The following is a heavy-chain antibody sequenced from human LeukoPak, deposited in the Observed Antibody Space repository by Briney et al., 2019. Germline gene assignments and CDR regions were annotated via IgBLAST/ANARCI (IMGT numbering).Heavy chain of an antibody. CDR1: GFTLSNFW. J-gene: IGHJ4*02. V-gene: IGHV3-7*03. CDR2: IKQDGSEK. D-gene: IGHD3-3*01. CDR3: AREYYDFWSGYYRGDYFDY. Sequence: GGSLRLSCAASGFTLSNFWMSWVRQAPGKGLEWVANIKQDGSEKYYVDSVKGRFTVSRDNAKNSLYLQMNSLRAEDTAVYYCAREYYDFWSGYYRGDYFDYWGQGTLVTVSS.